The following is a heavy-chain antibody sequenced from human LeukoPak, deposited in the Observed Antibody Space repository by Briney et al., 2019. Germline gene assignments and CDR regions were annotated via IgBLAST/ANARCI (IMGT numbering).Heavy chain of an antibody. CDR3: AGSPYTYYDFWSGWRDYGMDV. Sequence: SETLSLTCTVSGGSISSYYWSWIRQPPGKGLEWIGYIYYSGSTNYNPSLESRVTISVDTSKNQFSLKLSSVTAADTAVYYCAGSPYTYYDFWSGWRDYGMDVWGQGTTVTVSS. V-gene: IGHV4-59*12. J-gene: IGHJ6*02. CDR2: IYYSGST. CDR1: GGSISSYY. D-gene: IGHD3-3*01.